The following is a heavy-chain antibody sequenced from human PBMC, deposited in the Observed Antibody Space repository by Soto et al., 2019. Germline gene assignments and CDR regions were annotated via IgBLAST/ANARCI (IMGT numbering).Heavy chain of an antibody. Sequence: QVQLLQSGAEVRKPGASVKVSCKASGYSFTVYYLHWVRQGPGQGLEWMGSFNPNSGGANYAEKFQGGVTMPRDSTVSTGYMELSSLRIDDTAVYYCARASGKGYYYGLDVWGQGTTVTVSS. CDR2: FNPNSGGA. CDR1: GYSFTVYY. J-gene: IGHJ6*02. D-gene: IGHD1-1*01. V-gene: IGHV1-2*02. CDR3: ARASGKGYYYGLDV.